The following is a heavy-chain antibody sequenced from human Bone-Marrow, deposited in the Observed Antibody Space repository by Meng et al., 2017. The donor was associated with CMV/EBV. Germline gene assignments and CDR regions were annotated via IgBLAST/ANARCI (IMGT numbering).Heavy chain of an antibody. Sequence: GESLKISCAASGFTFSSYAMHWVRQATGKGLEWVSAIGTAGDTYYPGSVKGRFTISRDSAKNSVYLQMNSLKVEDTAVYYCARDQAAAEHWGQGTLVTVSS. CDR1: GFTFSSYA. CDR2: IGTAGDT. J-gene: IGHJ1*01. CDR3: ARDQAAAEH. V-gene: IGHV3-13*01. D-gene: IGHD6-13*01.